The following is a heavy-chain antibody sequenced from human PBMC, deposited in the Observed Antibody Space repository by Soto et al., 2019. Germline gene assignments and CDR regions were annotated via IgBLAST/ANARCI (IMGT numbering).Heavy chain of an antibody. CDR3: ARDRSTRDTGPTGMDV. CDR1: GYTFARYA. Sequence: QIQVVQSGPEVREPAASVEVSCKASGYTFARYAFSWVRQAPGQGPEWMGWISASNNNIHYAQKFEGRVTMFTDTSTNIAYMQLRSLTSDDTAFYYCARDRSTRDTGPTGMDVWGQGTSVTVSS. D-gene: IGHD1-1*01. CDR2: ISASNNNI. V-gene: IGHV1-18*01. J-gene: IGHJ6*02.